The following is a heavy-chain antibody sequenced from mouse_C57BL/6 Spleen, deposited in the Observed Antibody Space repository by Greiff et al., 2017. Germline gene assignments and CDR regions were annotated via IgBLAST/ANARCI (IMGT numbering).Heavy chain of an antibody. V-gene: IGHV3-6*01. D-gene: IGHD3-2*02. CDR3: ARDQGGYGYFDY. CDR1: GYSITSGYY. CDR2: ISYDGSN. Sequence: EVKLLESGPGLVKPSQSLSLTCSVTGYSITSGYYWNWIRQFPGNKLEWMGYISYDGSNNYNPSLKNRISITRDTSKNQFFLKLNSVTTEDTATYYCARDQGGYGYFDYWGQGTTLTVSS. J-gene: IGHJ2*01.